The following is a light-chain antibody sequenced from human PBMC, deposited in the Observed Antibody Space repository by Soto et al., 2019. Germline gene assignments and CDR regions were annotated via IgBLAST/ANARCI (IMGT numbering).Light chain of an antibody. Sequence: EIVLTQSPGTLSLFPGERAILSCRASESVSRYYLAWYQHKPGQAPRLLIYAASTRATGIPDRFSGSGSGTDFSLIINSLEPEDFEVYYCQQYGTSPRTFGQGTKVDIK. CDR1: ESVSRYY. J-gene: IGKJ1*01. CDR2: AAS. CDR3: QQYGTSPRT. V-gene: IGKV3-20*01.